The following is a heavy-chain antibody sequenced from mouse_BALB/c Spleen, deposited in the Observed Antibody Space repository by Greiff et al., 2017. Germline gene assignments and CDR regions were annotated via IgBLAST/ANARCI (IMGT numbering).Heavy chain of an antibody. CDR3: ARGRGVYYGSSYSYYFDY. J-gene: IGHJ2*01. Sequence: VQLQQSGPGLVKPSQSLSLTCSVTGYSITSGYYWNWIRQFPGNKLEWMGYISYDGSNNYNPSLKNRISITRDTSKNQFFLKLNSVTTEDTATYYCARGRGVYYGSSYSYYFDYWGQGTTLTVSS. CDR2: ISYDGSN. CDR1: GYSITSGYY. V-gene: IGHV3-6*02. D-gene: IGHD1-1*01.